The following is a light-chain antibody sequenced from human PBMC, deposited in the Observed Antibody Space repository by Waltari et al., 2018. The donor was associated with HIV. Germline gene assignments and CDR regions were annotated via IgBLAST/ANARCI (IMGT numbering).Light chain of an antibody. V-gene: IGLV1-44*01. CDR2: DNN. Sequence: QSVLTQPPSASGTPGQRVTISCSGRRSNIGSNPVSWYQQLPGTAPKLLISDNNQRPSGVPDRFSGSKSGTSASLAISGLQSEDEGDYYCSSYTSNNTLEGVFGTGTRVTVL. J-gene: IGLJ1*01. CDR1: RSNIGSNP. CDR3: SSYTSNNTLEGV.